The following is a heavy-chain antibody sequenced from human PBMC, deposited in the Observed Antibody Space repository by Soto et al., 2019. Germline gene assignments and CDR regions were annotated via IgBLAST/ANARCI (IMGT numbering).Heavy chain of an antibody. CDR2: IYPGDSDT. CDR3: ARPHFDYGDGYYFDY. Sequence: GESLKISCKGSGYSFTSYWIGWVRQMPGKGLEWMGIIYPGDSDTRYSPSFQGQVTISADKSISTAYLQWSSLKASDTAMYYCARPHFDYGDGYYFDYWGQGTLVTVSS. D-gene: IGHD4-17*01. V-gene: IGHV5-51*01. J-gene: IGHJ4*02. CDR1: GYSFTSYW.